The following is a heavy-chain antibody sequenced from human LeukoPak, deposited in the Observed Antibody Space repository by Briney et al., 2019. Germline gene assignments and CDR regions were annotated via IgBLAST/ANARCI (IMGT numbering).Heavy chain of an antibody. Sequence: GASVKISCKASGYTFTNYAVHWVRQAPGQSLEWMGWINAGNGDTKYSQQFQGRVTITRDASASTAYMELSSLRSEDTAVYFCARDVLTAYSHYDYWGQGTLVTVSS. CDR3: ARDVLTAYSHYDY. J-gene: IGHJ4*02. CDR1: GYTFTNYA. V-gene: IGHV1-3*01. CDR2: INAGNGDT. D-gene: IGHD3-9*01.